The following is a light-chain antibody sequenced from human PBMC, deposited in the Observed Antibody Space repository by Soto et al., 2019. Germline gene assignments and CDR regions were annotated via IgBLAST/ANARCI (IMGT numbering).Light chain of an antibody. CDR3: NSYTSSSTLVL. CDR2: DVR. J-gene: IGLJ3*02. CDR1: SSDVGLSDY. Sequence: QSVLTQPASVSGSPGQSITISYSGSSSDVGLSDYVSWYQQHPGKAPKLMIYDVRRRPSGVSDRFSGSKSGNTASLTVSGLQAEDEADYYCNSYTSSSTLVLFGGGTKLTVL. V-gene: IGLV2-14*03.